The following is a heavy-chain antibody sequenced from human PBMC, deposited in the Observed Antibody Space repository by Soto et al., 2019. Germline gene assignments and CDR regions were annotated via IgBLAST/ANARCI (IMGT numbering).Heavy chain of an antibody. CDR3: ARDGGDIVVVPAAQNYFAY. Sequence: ASVKVSCKASGYTFTSYAMHWVRQAPGQRLEWMVWINAGNGNTKYSQKFQGRVTITGDTSASTAYMELSSLRSEDTAVYYCARDGGDIVVVPAAQNYFAYWAQRTLVIVSS. V-gene: IGHV1-3*01. J-gene: IGHJ4*02. CDR1: GYTFTSYA. CDR2: INAGNGNT. D-gene: IGHD2-2*01.